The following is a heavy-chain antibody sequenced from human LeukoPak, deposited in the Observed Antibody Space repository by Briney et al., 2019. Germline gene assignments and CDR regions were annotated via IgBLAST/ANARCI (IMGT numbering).Heavy chain of an antibody. J-gene: IGHJ4*02. CDR1: GGTLSTSA. D-gene: IGHD5-18*01. Sequence: GASVKVSCKASGGTLSTSAIIWVRQAPGQGLEWMGGIIPMFGTPNYAQKFQGRVTVTTDASTNTAYMELSSLRSEDTAVYYCARARGYSYSSPFDYWGQGTLVTVSS. CDR3: ARARGYSYSSPFDY. CDR2: IIPMFGTP. V-gene: IGHV1-69*05.